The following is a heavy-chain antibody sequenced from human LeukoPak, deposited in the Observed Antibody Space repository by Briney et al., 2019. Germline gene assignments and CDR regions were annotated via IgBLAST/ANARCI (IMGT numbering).Heavy chain of an antibody. CDR1: GYTFTGYY. CDR2: INPNSGGT. D-gene: IGHD3-22*01. V-gene: IGHV1-2*04. CDR3: ARTDYYDSSGYYLFVY. J-gene: IGHJ4*02. Sequence: ASVKVSCKASGYTFTGYYMHWVRQAPGQGLEWMGWINPNSGGTNYAQKFQGWVTMTRDTSISTAYMELSRLRSDDTAVYYCARTDYYDSSGYYLFVYWGQGTLVTVSS.